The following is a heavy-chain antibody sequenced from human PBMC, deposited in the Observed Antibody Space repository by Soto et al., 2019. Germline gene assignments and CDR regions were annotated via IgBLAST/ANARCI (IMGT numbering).Heavy chain of an antibody. D-gene: IGHD3-22*01. Sequence: ASVKVSCKASGYTFTSYDINWVRQATGQGLEWMGWMNPNSGNTGYAQKFQGRVTMTRNTSISTAYMELSSLRSEDTAVYYCASHYCSSGYQNDWFDPWGQGTLVTVSS. CDR1: GYTFTSYD. V-gene: IGHV1-8*01. CDR3: ASHYCSSGYQNDWFDP. J-gene: IGHJ5*02. CDR2: MNPNSGNT.